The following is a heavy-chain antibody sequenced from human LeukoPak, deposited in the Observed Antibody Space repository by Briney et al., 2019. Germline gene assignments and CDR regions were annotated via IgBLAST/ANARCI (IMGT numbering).Heavy chain of an antibody. D-gene: IGHD3-16*01. J-gene: IGHJ4*02. CDR3: AKDGGLKTFDY. CDR2: ISGSGGST. Sequence: GGSLRLSCAASGFTFSNYAMGWVRQAPGKGLQWVSAISGSGGSTYYADSVKGRFTISRDNSKNTLFLQMNSLRAEDTAVYYCAKDGGLKTFDYWGQGTLVTVSS. CDR1: GFTFSNYA. V-gene: IGHV3-23*01.